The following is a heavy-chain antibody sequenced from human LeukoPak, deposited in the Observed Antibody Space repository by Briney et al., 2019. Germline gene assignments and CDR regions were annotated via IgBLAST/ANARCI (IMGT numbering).Heavy chain of an antibody. J-gene: IGHJ4*02. D-gene: IGHD6-13*01. Sequence: SETLSLTCAVYGGSFSDYYWSWIRQPPGKGLEWIGEINHSGSTNYNPSLKSRVTISVDTSKNQFSLKLSSVTAADTAVYYCARAPKYSSSWYRKYFDYWDQGTLVTVSS. CDR1: GGSFSDYY. CDR2: INHSGST. CDR3: ARAPKYSSSWYRKYFDY. V-gene: IGHV4-34*01.